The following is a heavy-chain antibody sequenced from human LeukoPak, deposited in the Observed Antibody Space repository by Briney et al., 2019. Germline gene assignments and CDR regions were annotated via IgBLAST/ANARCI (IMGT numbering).Heavy chain of an antibody. D-gene: IGHD5-18*01. J-gene: IGHJ4*02. CDR3: ARGSLGRRGYSYGLSYYFDY. Sequence: SETLSLTCTVSGASMSSNSHYWGWIRQPPGKALEWVGNIYYSGTTYYNPSLKSRVTMSVDTSKNQFSLKLSSVTAADTAVYYCARGSLGRRGYSYGLSYYFDYWGQGTLVTVSS. V-gene: IGHV4-39*07. CDR1: GASMSSNSHY. CDR2: IYYSGTT.